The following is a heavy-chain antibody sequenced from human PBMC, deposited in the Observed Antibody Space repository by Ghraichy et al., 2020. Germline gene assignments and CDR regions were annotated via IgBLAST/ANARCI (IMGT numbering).Heavy chain of an antibody. J-gene: IGHJ4*02. CDR3: ARWETTVMSSGAFDY. V-gene: IGHV1-3*01. D-gene: IGHD4-17*01. CDR2: INAGNGNT. CDR1: GYNFNTYT. Sequence: ASVKVSCKASGYNFNTYTVHWVRQAPGQSLEWMGWINAGNGNTKYSQKFQGTATITSDTSASTAYMELTSLRSEDTAVYYCARWETTVMSSGAFDYWGQGALVTVSS.